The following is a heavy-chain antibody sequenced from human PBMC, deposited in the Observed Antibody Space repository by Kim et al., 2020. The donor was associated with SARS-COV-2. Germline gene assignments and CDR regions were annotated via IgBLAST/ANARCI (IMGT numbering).Heavy chain of an antibody. D-gene: IGHD3-10*01. CDR2: ISGSGGST. CDR3: AKASGQLWFGELNMDV. J-gene: IGHJ6*02. Sequence: GGSLRLSCAASGFTFSSYAMSWVRQAPGKGLEWVSAISGSGGSTYYADSVKGRFTISRDNSKNTLYLQMNSLRAEDTAVYYCAKASGQLWFGELNMDVWGQGTTVTVSS. CDR1: GFTFSSYA. V-gene: IGHV3-23*01.